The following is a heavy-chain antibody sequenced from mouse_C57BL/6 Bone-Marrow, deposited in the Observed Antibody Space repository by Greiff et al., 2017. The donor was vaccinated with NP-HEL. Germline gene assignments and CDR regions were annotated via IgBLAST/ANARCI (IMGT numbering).Heavy chain of an antibody. CDR3: ARSNEELGSWFAH. V-gene: IGHV1-76*01. Sequence: QVQLQQSGAELVRPGASVKLSCKASGYTFTDYYINWVKQRPGQGLEWIARIYPGSGNTYYNEKFKGKATLTAEKSSSTAYMQLSSLTSEDSAVYFCARSNEELGSWFAHWGQGTLVTVSA. D-gene: IGHD4-1*01. J-gene: IGHJ3*01. CDR1: GYTFTDYY. CDR2: IYPGSGNT.